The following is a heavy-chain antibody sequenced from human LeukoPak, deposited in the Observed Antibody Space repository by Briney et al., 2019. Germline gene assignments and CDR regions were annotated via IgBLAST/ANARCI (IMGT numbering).Heavy chain of an antibody. CDR3: ARVGVLRFLEWYIGMDV. CDR2: IIPIFGTA. V-gene: IGHV1-69*13. CDR1: GGTFSSYA. D-gene: IGHD3-3*01. J-gene: IGHJ6*02. Sequence: ASVKVSCKASGGTFSSYAISWVRQAPGQGLEWMGGIIPIFGTANYAQKFQGRVTITADESTSTAYMELSSLRSEDTAVYYCARVGVLRFLEWYIGMDVWGQGTTVTVSS.